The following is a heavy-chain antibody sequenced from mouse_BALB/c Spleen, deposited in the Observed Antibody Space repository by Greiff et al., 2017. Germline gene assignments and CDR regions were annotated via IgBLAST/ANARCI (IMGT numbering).Heavy chain of an antibody. CDR1: GFTFSSFG. Sequence: EVKLVESGGGLVQPGGSRKLSCAASGFTFSSFGMHWVRQAPEKGLEWVAYISSGSSTIYYADTVKGRVTISRDNPKNTLFLQMTSLRSEDTAMYYCAREGYYGRSSWFAYWGQGTLVTVSA. CDR2: ISSGSSTI. J-gene: IGHJ3*01. CDR3: AREGYYGRSSWFAY. V-gene: IGHV5-17*02. D-gene: IGHD1-1*01.